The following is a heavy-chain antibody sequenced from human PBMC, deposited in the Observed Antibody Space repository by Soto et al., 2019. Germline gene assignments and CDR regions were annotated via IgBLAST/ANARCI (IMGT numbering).Heavy chain of an antibody. D-gene: IGHD2-21*02. CDR2: IYHSGST. CDR1: GGSISSSNW. V-gene: IGHV4-4*02. CDR3: ASPAGDSNSEFDY. J-gene: IGHJ4*02. Sequence: QVQLQESGPGLVKPSGTLSLTCAVSGGSISSSNWWSWVRQPPGKGLEWIGEIYHSGSTNYNPSLKSRVXTSLDXXKNQFSLKLSSVTAADTAVYYCASPAGDSNSEFDYWGQGTLVTVSS.